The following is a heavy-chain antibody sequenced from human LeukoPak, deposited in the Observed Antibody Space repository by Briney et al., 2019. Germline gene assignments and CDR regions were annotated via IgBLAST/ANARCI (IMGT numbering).Heavy chain of an antibody. D-gene: IGHD2-2*01. CDR3: ARGGDIVVEFDP. Sequence: SETLSLTCTVSGGSISSYYWSWIRQPPGKGLEWIGYIYYSGSTNYNPSLKSRVTISVDTSKNQFSLKLSSVTAADTAVYYCARGGDIVVEFDPWGQGTLVTVSS. CDR2: IYYSGST. J-gene: IGHJ5*02. CDR1: GGSISSYY. V-gene: IGHV4-59*01.